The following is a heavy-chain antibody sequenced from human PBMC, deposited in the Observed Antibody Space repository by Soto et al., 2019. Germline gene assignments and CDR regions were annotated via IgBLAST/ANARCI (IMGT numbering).Heavy chain of an antibody. J-gene: IGHJ4*02. Sequence: QVQLQESGPGLVKPSQTLSLTCTVSGGSISSGGYYWSWIRQHPGKGLEWIGYIYYSGSTYYNPSLKSRVTISVDTSKNQFSLKLSSVTAADTAVYYCVTSVTSTLHYFDYWGQGTLVTVSS. D-gene: IGHD4-17*01. CDR3: VTSVTSTLHYFDY. CDR2: IYYSGST. V-gene: IGHV4-31*03. CDR1: GGSISSGGYY.